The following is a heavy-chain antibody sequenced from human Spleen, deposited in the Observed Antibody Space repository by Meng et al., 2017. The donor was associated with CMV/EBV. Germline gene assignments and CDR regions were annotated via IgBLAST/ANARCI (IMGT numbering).Heavy chain of an antibody. CDR2: IIPIFGTA. D-gene: IGHD4-11*01. CDR1: GGTFSSYA. V-gene: IGHV1-69*05. CDR3: VRSYWTRTTVTQGVFDY. Sequence: QVQVVESGAEGKEPGSWVEVPCKGSGGTFSSYAISWVRQAPGQGLEWMGGIIPIFGTASYAQKFQGRVTMTRDTSTSTVYMELSSLRSEDTAVYYCVRSYWTRTTVTQGVFDYWGQGTLVTVSS. J-gene: IGHJ4*02.